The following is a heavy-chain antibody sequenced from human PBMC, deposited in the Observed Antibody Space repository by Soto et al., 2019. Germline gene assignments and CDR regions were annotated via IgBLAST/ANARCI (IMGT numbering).Heavy chain of an antibody. V-gene: IGHV3-73*01. CDR2: IRSKANNYAT. CDR3: TRGYGDYVRDY. Sequence: EVQLVESGGGLVQPGESLKLSCAVSGFTFSGSAMHWVRQASGKGLEWVGRIRSKANNYATAYDASVKGRFTISRDDSKNSAYLQMNSMKSEYTAVYYCTRGYGDYVRDYWGQGTLVTVSA. J-gene: IGHJ4*02. CDR1: GFTFSGSA. D-gene: IGHD4-17*01.